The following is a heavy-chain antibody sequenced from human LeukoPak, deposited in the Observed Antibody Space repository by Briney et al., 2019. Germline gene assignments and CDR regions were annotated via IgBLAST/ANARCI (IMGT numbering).Heavy chain of an antibody. Sequence: QSGGSLRLSCAASGNYWMHWVRQVPGKGPVWVSHINSDGSWTSYADSVEGRFTVSRDNSKNTVFLQMNSLRDDDTALYFCVKDPIGGAAGRGPYALGVWGQGTTVTVSS. J-gene: IGHJ6*02. V-gene: IGHV3-74*01. CDR2: INSDGSWT. D-gene: IGHD2-15*01. CDR3: VKDPIGGAAGRGPYALGV. CDR1: GNYW.